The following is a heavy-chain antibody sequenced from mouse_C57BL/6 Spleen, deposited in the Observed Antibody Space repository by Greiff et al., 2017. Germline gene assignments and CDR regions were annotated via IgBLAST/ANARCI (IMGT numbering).Heavy chain of an antibody. V-gene: IGHV1-54*01. J-gene: IGHJ4*01. D-gene: IGHD1-1*01. CDR1: GYAFTNYL. CDR3: ARSYYGSSYGAMDY. CDR2: INPGSGGT. Sequence: QVQLKESGAELVRPGTSVKVSCKASGYAFTNYLIEWVKQRPGQGLEWIGVINPGSGGTNSNEKFKGKATLTADKSSSTAYMQLSSLTSEDYAVYFCARSYYGSSYGAMDYWGQGTSVTVSS.